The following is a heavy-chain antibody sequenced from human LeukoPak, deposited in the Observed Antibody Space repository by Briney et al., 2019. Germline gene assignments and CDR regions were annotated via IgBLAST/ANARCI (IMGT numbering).Heavy chain of an antibody. V-gene: IGHV3-73*01. CDR1: GFTFSGSA. J-gene: IGHJ3*02. Sequence: GGSLRLSCAASGFTFSGSAMHWVRQASGKGLEWVCRIRSKANSYATAYAASVKGRFTISRDDSKNTAYLQMNSLKTEDTAVYYCTRRIVVVPAAGDAFDIWGQGTMVTVSS. CDR2: IRSKANSYAT. CDR3: TRRIVVVPAAGDAFDI. D-gene: IGHD2-2*01.